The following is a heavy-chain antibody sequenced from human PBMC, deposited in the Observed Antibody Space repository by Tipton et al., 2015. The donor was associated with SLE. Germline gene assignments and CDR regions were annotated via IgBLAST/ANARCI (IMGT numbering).Heavy chain of an antibody. J-gene: IGHJ4*02. Sequence: RSLRLSCAASGFTFSSYAMHWVRQAPGKGLEWVAVISYDGDNKYYADSVKGRFTISRDNSKNTLYLQMNSLKAEDTAVYYCAKDLGGQWLSQIFDYWGQGTLVTVSS. D-gene: IGHD3-22*01. V-gene: IGHV3-30*04. CDR2: ISYDGDNK. CDR3: AKDLGGQWLSQIFDY. CDR1: GFTFSSYA.